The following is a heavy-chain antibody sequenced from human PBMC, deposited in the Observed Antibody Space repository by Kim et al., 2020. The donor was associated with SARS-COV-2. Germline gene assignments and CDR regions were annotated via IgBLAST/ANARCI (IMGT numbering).Heavy chain of an antibody. V-gene: IGHV3-74*01. Sequence: GGSLRLSCAASGFTISSYCMHWVRQTPGKGLVWVSRINGDGSSTRYADSVQGRFTISRDNAKNTLYLQMNSLRGEDTAVYYCARGGTYSTSAVDYWGQGT. CDR2: INGDGSST. CDR1: GFTISSYC. CDR3: ARGGTYSTSAVDY. D-gene: IGHD6-6*01. J-gene: IGHJ4*02.